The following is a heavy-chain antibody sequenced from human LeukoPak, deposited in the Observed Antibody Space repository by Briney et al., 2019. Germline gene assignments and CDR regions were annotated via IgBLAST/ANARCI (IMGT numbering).Heavy chain of an antibody. J-gene: IGHJ4*02. D-gene: IGHD3-22*01. CDR3: ARVPDYYDSSGYGIDY. Sequence: VKVSCKASGYTFTGYYMHWVRQAPGQGLEGMGWINPNSGGTNYAQKFQGRVTMTRDTSISTAYMELSRLRSDDTAVYYCARVPDYYDSSGYGIDYWGQGTLVTVSS. CDR2: INPNSGGT. V-gene: IGHV1-2*02. CDR1: GYTFTGYY.